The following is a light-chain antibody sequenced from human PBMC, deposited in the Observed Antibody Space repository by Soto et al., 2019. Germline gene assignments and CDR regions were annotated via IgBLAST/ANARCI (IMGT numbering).Light chain of an antibody. CDR1: TSNIGNTY. J-gene: IGLJ2*01. V-gene: IGLV1-51*01. CDR3: GTYDYSLHVRL. Sequence: QSVLTQPPSMSAAPGQKVTISCSGSTSNIGNTYVSWYQQLPGTAPQLLIYDNDKRPSGIPDRWSGSKSSTSATLGITGLQTGDEADYYCGTYDYSLHVRLFGGGTKLTVL. CDR2: DND.